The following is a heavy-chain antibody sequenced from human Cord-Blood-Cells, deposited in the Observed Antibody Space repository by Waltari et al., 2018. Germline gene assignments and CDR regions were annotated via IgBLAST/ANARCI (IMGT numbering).Heavy chain of an antibody. CDR2: SSWNSGSI. Sequence: EVQLVESGGGLVQPGRSLRLSCAASGFTFDDYAMHWVRQAPGKGLGWVSGSSWNSGSIGYADSVKGRFTISRDNAKNSLYLQMNSLRAEDTALYYCAKDMSDYYGMDVWGQGTTVTVSS. J-gene: IGHJ6*02. CDR3: AKDMSDYYGMDV. V-gene: IGHV3-9*01. CDR1: GFTFDDYA.